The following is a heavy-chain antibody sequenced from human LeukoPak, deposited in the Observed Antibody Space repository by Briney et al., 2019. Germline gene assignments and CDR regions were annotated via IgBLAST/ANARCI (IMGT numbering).Heavy chain of an antibody. D-gene: IGHD6-13*01. Sequence: GSLRLSCAASGFTFSSYSMNWVRQAPGKGLEWVSYISSSSSTIYYADSVKGRFTISRDNAKNSLYLQMNSLRAEVTAVYYCARDSGDQAAAGFFDYWGQGTLVTVSS. J-gene: IGHJ4*02. CDR3: ARDSGDQAAAGFFDY. CDR2: ISSSSSTI. V-gene: IGHV3-48*01. CDR1: GFTFSSYS.